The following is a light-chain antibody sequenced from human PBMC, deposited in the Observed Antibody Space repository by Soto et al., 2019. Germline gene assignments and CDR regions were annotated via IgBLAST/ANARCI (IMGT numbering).Light chain of an antibody. CDR1: SSDVGNYNL. Sequence: QSALTQPASVSGSPRQSITISCTGTSSDVGNYNLVSWYQQHPGKAPKLIIYEGTKRPSGVSNRFSGSKSGSTASLTISGLLPEDEADYYCSSYAGSSNSVIFGGGTKLTVL. J-gene: IGLJ2*01. CDR3: SSYAGSSNSVI. CDR2: EGT. V-gene: IGLV2-23*01.